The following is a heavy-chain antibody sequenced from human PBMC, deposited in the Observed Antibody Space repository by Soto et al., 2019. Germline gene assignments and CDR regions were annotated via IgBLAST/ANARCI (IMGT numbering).Heavy chain of an antibody. CDR3: AKARLVREQYYFDY. Sequence: LRLSCAASGFTFSSYAMSWVRQAPGKGLEWVSAISNSGGSTYYADSVKGRFTISRDNSKNTLYLQMNSLRAEDTAVYYCAKARLVREQYYFDYWGQGTLVTVSS. J-gene: IGHJ4*02. CDR2: ISNSGGST. D-gene: IGHD6-19*01. CDR1: GFTFSSYA. V-gene: IGHV3-23*01.